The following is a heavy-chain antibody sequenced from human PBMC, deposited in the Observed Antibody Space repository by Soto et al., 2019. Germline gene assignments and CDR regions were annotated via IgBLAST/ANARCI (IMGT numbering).Heavy chain of an antibody. D-gene: IGHD6-13*01. V-gene: IGHV4-31*03. J-gene: IGHJ3*02. Sequence: SETLSLTCTVSGGSISSGGYYWSWIRQHPGKGLEWIGYIYYSGSTYYNPSLKSRVTISVDTSKNQFSLKLSSVTAADTAVYYCARDGSSSSWDDAFDIWGQGTIVTVSS. CDR1: GGSISSGGYY. CDR3: ARDGSSSSWDDAFDI. CDR2: IYYSGST.